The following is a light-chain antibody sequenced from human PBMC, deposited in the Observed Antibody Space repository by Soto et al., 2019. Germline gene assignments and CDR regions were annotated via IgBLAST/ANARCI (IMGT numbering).Light chain of an antibody. J-gene: IGKJ5*01. Sequence: EIVLTQSPGILSLSPGERATLSCRASQNVNSRYLAWYQQKPGQAPRLLMYGASSRAAGIPDRFSGTESGTDFTLTIRRLEPEDFVVYYCQYFGGSPPITFGQGTRLEIK. CDR2: GAS. CDR3: QYFGGSPPIT. V-gene: IGKV3-20*01. CDR1: QNVNSRY.